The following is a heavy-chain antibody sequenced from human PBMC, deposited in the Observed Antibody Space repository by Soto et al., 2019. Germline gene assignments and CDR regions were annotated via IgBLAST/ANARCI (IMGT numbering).Heavy chain of an antibody. D-gene: IGHD4-4*01. CDR3: ARGFFSNYGMDV. CDR1: GGSIYTDDW. Sequence: SETLSLTCAVSGGSIYTDDWWTWVRQTPGKGLEWIGEIHHSGSTNYNPSLRSRVTISVDKSKNQFSLKLSSVTAADTAVYYCARGFFSNYGMDVWGQGTTVTVSS. CDR2: IHHSGST. V-gene: IGHV4-4*02. J-gene: IGHJ6*02.